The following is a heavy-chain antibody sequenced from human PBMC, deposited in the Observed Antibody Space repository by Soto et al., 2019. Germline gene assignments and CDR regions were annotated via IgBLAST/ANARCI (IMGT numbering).Heavy chain of an antibody. V-gene: IGHV3-53*02. J-gene: IGHJ6*02. Sequence: EVHLVESGGGLMQPGGFLRISCAASGVTGSTYNMIWVRQAPVKGLEWVSVTYSGGSTQYADSVKGRFTVSRDNSKNTLYLQMSSLRDEDTAVYYCARKLSGAVQGWAYGMDVWGRGTTVTVSS. CDR3: ARKLSGAVQGWAYGMDV. CDR2: TYSGGST. D-gene: IGHD1-26*01. CDR1: GVTGSTYN.